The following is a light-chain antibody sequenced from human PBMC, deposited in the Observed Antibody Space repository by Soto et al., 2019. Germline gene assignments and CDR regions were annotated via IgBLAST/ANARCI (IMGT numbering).Light chain of an antibody. CDR3: KQSFSVPIT. J-gene: IGKJ5*01. CDR2: SAY. V-gene: IGKV1-39*01. CDR1: QSIAGY. Sequence: DIQLTQSPSSVSASVGDRVTITCRASQSIAGYLSWYQQRPGKAHKFLIYSAYSLQRGVQSRFSGSGSGTDFSLTIRGLQPEEFATYFCKQSFSVPITVGQGTRLEIK.